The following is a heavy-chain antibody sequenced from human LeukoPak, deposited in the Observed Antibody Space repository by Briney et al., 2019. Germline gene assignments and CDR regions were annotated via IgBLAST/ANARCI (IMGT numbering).Heavy chain of an antibody. J-gene: IGHJ4*02. V-gene: IGHV1-2*02. D-gene: IGHD3-9*01. Sequence: ASVKVSCKASGYTFTGYYVHWVRQAPGQGLEWMGWINPNSGGTNYAQKFQGRVTMTRDTSISTAYMELSRLRSDDTAVYYCARDPWRRYFDWFTQIDYWGQGTLVTVSS. CDR2: INPNSGGT. CDR1: GYTFTGYY. CDR3: ARDPWRRYFDWFTQIDY.